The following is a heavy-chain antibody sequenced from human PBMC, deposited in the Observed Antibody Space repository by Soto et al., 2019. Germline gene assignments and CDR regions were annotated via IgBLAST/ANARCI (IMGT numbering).Heavy chain of an antibody. Sequence: PGGSLRLSCTGSGFIFGDFAVSWVRQAPGKGLEWVGFMRSEDYGGTTEYAASAKGRFTISRDDYKNIGFLHMDSLKNEDTGVYYCARGTDGFEFWGRGILVTVSS. D-gene: IGHD1-1*01. J-gene: IGHJ4*02. CDR1: GFIFGDFA. CDR2: MRSEDYGGTT. CDR3: ARGTDGFEF. V-gene: IGHV3-49*04.